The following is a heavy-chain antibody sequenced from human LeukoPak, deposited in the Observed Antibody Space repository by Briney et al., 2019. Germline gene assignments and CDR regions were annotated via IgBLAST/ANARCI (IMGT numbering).Heavy chain of an antibody. J-gene: IGHJ4*02. CDR1: GGSINSSSYY. CDR3: ATSYGSGSYYREPWY. Sequence: SETLSLTCTVSGGSINSSSYYWGWIRQPPGKGLEWIGSIYYSGSTYYNPSLKSRVTISVDTSKNQFSLKLSSVTAADTAVYYCATSYGSGSYYREPWYWGQGTLVTVSS. D-gene: IGHD3-10*01. V-gene: IGHV4-39*01. CDR2: IYYSGST.